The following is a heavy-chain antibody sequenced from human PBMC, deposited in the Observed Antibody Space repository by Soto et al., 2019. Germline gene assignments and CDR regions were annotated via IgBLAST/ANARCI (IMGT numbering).Heavy chain of an antibody. CDR2: IVVGSGNT. D-gene: IGHD4-17*01. V-gene: IGHV1-58*01. CDR3: AVIQRHTVTLFDY. Sequence: QMQLVQSGPEVKKPGTSVKVSCKASGFTFTSSAVQWVRQARGQRLEWIGWIVVGSGNTNYAQKFQDRVTITRDMSTSKAYMELSSLRSEDKDVYYCAVIQRHTVTLFDYWGQGTLVTVTS. J-gene: IGHJ4*02. CDR1: GFTFTSSA.